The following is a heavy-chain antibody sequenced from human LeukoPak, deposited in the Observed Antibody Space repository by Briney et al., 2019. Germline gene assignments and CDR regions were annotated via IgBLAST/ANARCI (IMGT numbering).Heavy chain of an antibody. D-gene: IGHD2-2*01. J-gene: IGHJ6*02. CDR2: IYYSGST. CDR3: ARVSRVSYYYGMEV. CDR1: GGSISSGDYY. Sequence: SQTLSLTCTVSGGSISSGDYYWSWIRQPPGKGLEWIGYIYYSGSTYYNPSLKSRVTISVDTSKNQFSLKLSSVTAADTAVYYCARVSRVSYYYGMEVWGQGTTVTVSS. V-gene: IGHV4-30-4*01.